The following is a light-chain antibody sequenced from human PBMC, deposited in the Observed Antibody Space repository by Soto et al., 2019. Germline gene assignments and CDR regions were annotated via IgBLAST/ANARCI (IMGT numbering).Light chain of an antibody. CDR1: QSLNSN. CDR3: QQYKT. Sequence: MTQSPVILSVSPGERATVSCRASQSLNSNLAWYQQKPGQAPRLLIIGASERVTTIPARFSGSGSGTDFTLTISRLEPEDSAVYYCQQYKTFGQGTKVDIK. J-gene: IGKJ1*01. V-gene: IGKV3-15*01. CDR2: GAS.